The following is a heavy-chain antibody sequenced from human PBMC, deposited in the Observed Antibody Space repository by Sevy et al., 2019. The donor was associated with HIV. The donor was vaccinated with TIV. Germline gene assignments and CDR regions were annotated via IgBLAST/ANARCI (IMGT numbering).Heavy chain of an antibody. CDR1: GGSIRTFY. Sequence: SETLSLTCTVSGGSIRTFYWSWIRQPPGNGLEWIGYIYYSGRTNYNPSLKSRVTISVDTSKNQFSLKLSSVTAADTAVYYCARVPRTRSIAAAALYYSDYSGQGTLVTVSS. J-gene: IGHJ4*02. CDR3: ARVPRTRSIAAAALYYSDY. D-gene: IGHD6-13*01. CDR2: IYYSGRT. V-gene: IGHV4-59*01.